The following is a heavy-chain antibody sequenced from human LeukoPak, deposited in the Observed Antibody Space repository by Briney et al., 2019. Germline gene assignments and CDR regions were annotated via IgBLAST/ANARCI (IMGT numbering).Heavy chain of an antibody. D-gene: IGHD4-17*01. CDR3: ASPSTTVPTYDAFDI. CDR1: GYTFTSYY. CDR2: INPSGGST. J-gene: IGHJ3*02. Sequence: SSVKVSCKASGYTFTSYYMHWVRQAPGQGLEWMGVINPSGGSTSYAQKFQGRVTMTRDTSTSTVYMELSSLRSEDTAVYYCASPSTTVPTYDAFDIWGQGTMVTVSS. V-gene: IGHV1-46*01.